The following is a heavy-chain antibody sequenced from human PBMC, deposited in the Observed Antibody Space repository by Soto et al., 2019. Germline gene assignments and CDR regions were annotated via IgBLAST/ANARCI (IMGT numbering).Heavy chain of an antibody. CDR1: GFTFSSYG. CDR3: ARMYYYYYMDV. CDR2: IKQDGSEK. V-gene: IGHV3-7*01. Sequence: GGSLRLSCAPSGFTFSSYGMHWVRQAPGKGLEWVANIKQDGSEKYYVDSVKGRFTISRDNAKNSLYLQMNSLRAEDTAVYYCARMYYYYYMDVWGKGTTVSVSS. J-gene: IGHJ6*03.